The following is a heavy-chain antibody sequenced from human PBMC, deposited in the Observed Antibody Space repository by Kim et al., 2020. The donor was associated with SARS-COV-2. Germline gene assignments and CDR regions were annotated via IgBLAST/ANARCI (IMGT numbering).Heavy chain of an antibody. J-gene: IGHJ6*02. Sequence: GGSLRLSCIASGFTFDDYGMHWVRQAPGKGLEWVSGISWNSGKIGYADSVKGRFTISRDNARNSLYLQMDNLRPEDTALYYCVKDLGTSVGRGPVSAFFYNYGMDVWGQGTTVTVSS. CDR3: VKDLGTSVGRGPVSAFFYNYGMDV. CDR1: GFTFDDYG. CDR2: ISWNSGKI. D-gene: IGHD3-10*01. V-gene: IGHV3-9*01.